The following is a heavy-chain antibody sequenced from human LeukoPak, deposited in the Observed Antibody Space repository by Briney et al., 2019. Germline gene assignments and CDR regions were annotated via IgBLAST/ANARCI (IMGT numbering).Heavy chain of an antibody. CDR1: GFTFSSYW. V-gene: IGHV3-74*01. Sequence: GGSLRLSCAASGFTFSSYWMHWVRQAPGKGLVWVSRINSDGSSTSYADSVKGRFTISRDNSKNTLYLQMSSLRAEDTAVYYCVREVGFCHSSSCLHGYFDYWGQGTLVTVSS. J-gene: IGHJ4*02. D-gene: IGHD2-2*01. CDR3: VREVGFCHSSSCLHGYFDY. CDR2: INSDGSST.